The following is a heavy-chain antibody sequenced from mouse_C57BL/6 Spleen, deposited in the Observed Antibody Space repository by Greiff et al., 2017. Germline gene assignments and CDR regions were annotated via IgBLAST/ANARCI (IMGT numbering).Heavy chain of an antibody. Sequence: QVQLQQPGAELVKPGASVKLSCKASGYTFTSYWMQWVKQRPGQGLEWIGEIDPSDSYTNYNQKFKGKATLTVDTSSSTAYMQLSSLTSEDSAVYYCARCRRGYYAMDDWGQGTSVTVSS. CDR2: IDPSDSYT. V-gene: IGHV1-50*01. CDR3: ARCRRGYYAMDD. J-gene: IGHJ4*01. CDR1: GYTFTSYW.